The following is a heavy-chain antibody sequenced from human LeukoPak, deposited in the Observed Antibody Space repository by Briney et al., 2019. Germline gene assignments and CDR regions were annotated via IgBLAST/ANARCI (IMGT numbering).Heavy chain of an antibody. CDR2: IYYSGST. Sequence: SETPSLTCTVSGGSISSYYWSWIRQPPGKGLEWIGYIYYSGSTNYNPSLKSRVTISVDTSKNQFSLKLSSVTAADTAVYYCARGTLAYYYDSSGYYDYWGQGTLVTVSS. CDR3: ARGTLAYYYDSSGYYDY. J-gene: IGHJ4*02. CDR1: GGSISSYY. D-gene: IGHD3-22*01. V-gene: IGHV4-59*01.